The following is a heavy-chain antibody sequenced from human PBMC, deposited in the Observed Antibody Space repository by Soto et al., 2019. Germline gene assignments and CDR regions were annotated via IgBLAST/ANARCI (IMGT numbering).Heavy chain of an antibody. CDR1: GFTFSSYA. J-gene: IGHJ4*02. CDR2: ISGSGGST. V-gene: IGHV3-23*01. Sequence: EVQLLESGGGLVQPGGSLRLSCAASGFTFSSYAMSWVRQAPGKGLEWVSAISGSGGSTYYADSVKGRFTISRDKSKNTRYLQMNSLRAEDTAVYYCAKSTWATVTTEGYFDYWGQGTLVTVSS. CDR3: AKSTWATVTTEGYFDY. D-gene: IGHD4-17*01.